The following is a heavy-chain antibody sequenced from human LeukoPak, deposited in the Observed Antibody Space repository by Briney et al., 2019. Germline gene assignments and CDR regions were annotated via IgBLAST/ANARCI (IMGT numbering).Heavy chain of an antibody. V-gene: IGHV1-18*01. D-gene: IGHD6-13*01. Sequence: ASVKVSCKASGYTFTKYGITWVRQAPGQGLEWMGWISTYNGNTNYAQKLQGRVTMTTDTSTSTAYMELRSLISDDAAVYYCARDLYSSSWYTLFDYWGQGTLVTVSS. J-gene: IGHJ4*02. CDR3: ARDLYSSSWYTLFDY. CDR2: ISTYNGNT. CDR1: GYTFTKYG.